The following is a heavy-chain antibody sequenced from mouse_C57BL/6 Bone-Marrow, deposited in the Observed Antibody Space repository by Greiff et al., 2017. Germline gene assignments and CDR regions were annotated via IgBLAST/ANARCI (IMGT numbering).Heavy chain of an antibody. D-gene: IGHD2-2*01. CDR3: AREGGYPYAMDY. J-gene: IGHJ4*01. Sequence: EVQLQESGPELVKPGASVKISCKASGYSFTDYNMNWVKQSNGQSLEWIGVINPNYGTTSYNQKFKGKATLTVDQSSSTAYMQLNSLTSEDSAVYYGAREGGYPYAMDYWGQGTSVTVSS. CDR1: GYSFTDYN. V-gene: IGHV1-39*01. CDR2: INPNYGTT.